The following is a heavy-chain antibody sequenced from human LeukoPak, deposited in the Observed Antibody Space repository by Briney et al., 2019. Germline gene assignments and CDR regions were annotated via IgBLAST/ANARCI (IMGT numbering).Heavy chain of an antibody. CDR3: ARDRGDSSGYWNWFDP. CDR1: GFTVSSTY. Sequence: GGSLRLSCAASGFTVSSTYMSWVRQAPGKGLPWVSVLYSGGSTYYAESVKGRFTISRDNSKNTLYLQMNSLRDEDTAVYYCARDRGDSSGYWNWFDPWGQGTLVTVSS. J-gene: IGHJ5*02. D-gene: IGHD3-22*01. V-gene: IGHV3-66*02. CDR2: LYSGGST.